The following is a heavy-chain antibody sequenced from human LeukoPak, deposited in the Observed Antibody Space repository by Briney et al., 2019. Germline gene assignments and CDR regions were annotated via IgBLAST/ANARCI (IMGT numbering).Heavy chain of an antibody. CDR2: ISYDGSNK. Sequence: GGSLRLSCAASGFTFSSYGMHWVRQAPGKGLEWVAVISYDGSNKYYADSVKGRFTISRDNSKNTLYLQMNSLRAEDTAVYYCAKAVVVVATTLDDWGQGSLVTVSS. V-gene: IGHV3-30*18. CDR3: AKAVVVVATTLDD. CDR1: GFTFSSYG. J-gene: IGHJ4*02. D-gene: IGHD1-26*01.